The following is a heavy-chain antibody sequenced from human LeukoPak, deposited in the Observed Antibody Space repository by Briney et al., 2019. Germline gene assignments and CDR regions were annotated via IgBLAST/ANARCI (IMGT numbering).Heavy chain of an antibody. Sequence: GGSLRLSCEASGFTFTTYTMTWVRQAPGEGLNWISSISGSGYSTFYSESVKGRFSISRDNSKNSVYLQMTNLTAGDTAVYFCATDSSSWNIFDNWGQGTLVTVSS. J-gene: IGHJ4*02. CDR3: ATDSSSWNIFDN. D-gene: IGHD2-15*01. CDR2: ISGSGYST. V-gene: IGHV3-23*01. CDR1: GFTFTTYT.